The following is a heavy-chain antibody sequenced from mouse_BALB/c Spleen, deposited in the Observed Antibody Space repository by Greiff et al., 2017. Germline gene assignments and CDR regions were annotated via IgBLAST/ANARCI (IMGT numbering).Heavy chain of an antibody. J-gene: IGHJ4*01. Sequence: VQLQQSGPELVKPGASVKMSCKASGYIFSDYVITWVKQTTGQGLEWIGEIFPGSDSTYYNEKFKGKATLTADKSSNTVYMQLSSLTSEDSAVYFCARWSHYVMDHWGQGTSVTVSS. CDR1: GYIFSDYV. CDR2: IFPGSDST. V-gene: IGHV1-77*01. CDR3: ARWSHYVMDH.